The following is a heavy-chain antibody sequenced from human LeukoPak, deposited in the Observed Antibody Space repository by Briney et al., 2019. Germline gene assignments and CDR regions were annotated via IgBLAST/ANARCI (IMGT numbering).Heavy chain of an antibody. CDR1: GYTFTSYD. J-gene: IGHJ6*02. Sequence: ASLKVSCKASGYTFTSYDINCVRQATGQGLEWMGWMNPNSGNTGYAQKFQGRVTMTRNTSISTAYMELSSLRSEDTAVYYCARGDAGSSFFNYYYYGMDVWGQGTTVTVSS. CDR3: ARGDAGSSFFNYYYYGMDV. CDR2: MNPNSGNT. D-gene: IGHD6-13*01. V-gene: IGHV1-8*01.